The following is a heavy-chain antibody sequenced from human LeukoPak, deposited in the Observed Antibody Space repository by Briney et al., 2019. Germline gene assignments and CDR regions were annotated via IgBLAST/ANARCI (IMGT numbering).Heavy chain of an antibody. V-gene: IGHV3-30*18. D-gene: IGHD3-16*01. CDR1: GFTFSSYG. J-gene: IGHJ5*02. Sequence: GGSLRLSCAASGFTFSSYGMHWVRQAPGKGLERVAVISYDGSNKYYADSVKGRFTISRDNSKNTLYLQMNTLRAEDTAVYYCAKDLGARGGFDLWGEGRVVSVSS. CDR2: ISYDGSNK. CDR3: AKDLGARGGFDL.